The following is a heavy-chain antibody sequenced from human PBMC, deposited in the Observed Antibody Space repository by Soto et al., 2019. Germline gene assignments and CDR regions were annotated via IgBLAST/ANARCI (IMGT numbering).Heavy chain of an antibody. V-gene: IGHV3-23*01. CDR2: ISGSGGST. J-gene: IGHJ4*02. D-gene: IGHD2-2*01. CDR1: GFTFSSYA. CDR3: AKDIVVVPAAQLDY. Sequence: PGGSLRLSCAASGFTFSSYAMSWVRQAPGQGLEWVSAISGSGGSTYYADSVKGRFTISRDNSKNTLYLQMKSLRAEDTDVYYCAKDIVVVPAAQLDYWGQGSLVTVS.